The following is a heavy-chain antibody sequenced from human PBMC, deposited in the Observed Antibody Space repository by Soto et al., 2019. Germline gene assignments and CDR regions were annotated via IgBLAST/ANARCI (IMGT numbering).Heavy chain of an antibody. Sequence: SVKVSCKASGGTFSSYAISWVRQAPGQGLEWMGGIIPIFGTANYAQKFQGRVTITADESTSTAYMELSSLRSEDTAVYYCARADYDILTGSTDYYYYYGMDVWGQGTTVTVSS. CDR3: ARADYDILTGSTDYYYYYGMDV. CDR1: GGTFSSYA. D-gene: IGHD3-9*01. J-gene: IGHJ6*02. V-gene: IGHV1-69*13. CDR2: IIPIFGTA.